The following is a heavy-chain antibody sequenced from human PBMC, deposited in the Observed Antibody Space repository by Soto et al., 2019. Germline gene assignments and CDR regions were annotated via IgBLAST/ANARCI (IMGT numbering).Heavy chain of an antibody. CDR2: IYHSGST. CDR3: ARGYCSGGSCPAAFDY. V-gene: IGHV4-30-2*01. J-gene: IGHJ4*02. CDR1: GGSISSGGYS. D-gene: IGHD2-15*01. Sequence: QLQLQESGSGLVKPSQTLSLTCAVSGGSISSGGYSWSWIRQPPGKGLEWIGYIYHSGSTYYNPSLKSRVTISVDRSKNQFSLKLSSVTAADTAVYYCARGYCSGGSCPAAFDYWGQGTLVTVSS.